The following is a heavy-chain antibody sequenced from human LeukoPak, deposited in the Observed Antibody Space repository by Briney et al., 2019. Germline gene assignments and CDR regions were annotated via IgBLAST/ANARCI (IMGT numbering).Heavy chain of an antibody. D-gene: IGHD5-12*01. V-gene: IGHV4-59*01. J-gene: IGHJ4*02. CDR2: IYYSGST. CDR1: GGSISGYY. CDR3: ARGKVATTPDW. Sequence: SETLSLTCTVSGGSISGYYWSWIRQPPGKGLEWIGYIYYSGSTKYSPSLKGRVTMSVDTNNQFSLRLTPVIAADTAVYYCARGKVATTPDWWGQGTLVTVSS.